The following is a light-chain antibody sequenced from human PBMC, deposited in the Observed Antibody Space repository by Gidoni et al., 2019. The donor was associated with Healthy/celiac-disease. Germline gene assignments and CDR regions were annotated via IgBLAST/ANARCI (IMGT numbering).Light chain of an antibody. CDR2: DAS. J-gene: IGKJ2*01. CDR1: QSVSSY. Sequence: EILLTQSPATLSLSPGERATLSCRASQSVSSYLAWYQHKPGQTPRLLIYDASNRATGIPARFSGSGSGTDFTLIISSLEPEDFAVYYCQQRNSWPVTFGQGTNLEIK. V-gene: IGKV3-11*01. CDR3: QQRNSWPVT.